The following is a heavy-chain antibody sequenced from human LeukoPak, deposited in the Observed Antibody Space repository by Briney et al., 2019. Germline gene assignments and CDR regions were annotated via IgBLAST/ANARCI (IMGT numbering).Heavy chain of an antibody. CDR3: ARTHSTSPFVHHMDV. D-gene: IGHD2/OR15-2a*01. CDR2: IFYSGSS. J-gene: IGHJ6*03. CDR1: GGSITSSSYY. V-gene: IGHV4-39*07. Sequence: PSETLSLTCTVSGGSITSSSYYWGWIRQPPGKGLEWIASIFYSGSSYYNPSLKSRVTISVDTSKNQFSLKLTSVTAADTAVYYCARTHSTSPFVHHMDVWGKGTTVTVPS.